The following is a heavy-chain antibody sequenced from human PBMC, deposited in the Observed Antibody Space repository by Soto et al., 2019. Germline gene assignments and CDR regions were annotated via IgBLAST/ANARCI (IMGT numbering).Heavy chain of an antibody. Sequence: SETLSLTCTVSGGSISSGGYYWSWIRQHPGKGLEWIGYIYYSGSTYYNPSLKSRVTISVDTSKNQFSLKLSSVTAADTAVYYCARDWSIYCSSTSCRHYYYGMDVWGQGTTVTVSS. CDR3: ARDWSIYCSSTSCRHYYYGMDV. CDR2: IYYSGST. J-gene: IGHJ6*02. CDR1: GGSISSGGYY. V-gene: IGHV4-31*03. D-gene: IGHD2-2*01.